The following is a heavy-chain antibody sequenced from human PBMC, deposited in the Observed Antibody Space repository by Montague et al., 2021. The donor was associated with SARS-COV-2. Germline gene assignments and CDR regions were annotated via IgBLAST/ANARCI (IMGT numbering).Heavy chain of an antibody. CDR2: TYYRSMWKS. D-gene: IGHD6-13*01. CDR3: VRGIEAAGSYDY. V-gene: IGHV6-1*01. Sequence: CAISGDNVYSNSATWNCIRQSPSRGVELLGRTYYRSMWKSDYARXVKSRIAINPDTSKNQSSLQLSSVTPEDTALYYCVRGIEAAGSYDYWGQGTLVTVSS. J-gene: IGHJ4*02. CDR1: GDNVYSNSAT.